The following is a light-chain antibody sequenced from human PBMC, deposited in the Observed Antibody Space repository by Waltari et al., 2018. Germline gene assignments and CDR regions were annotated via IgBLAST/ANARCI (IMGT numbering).Light chain of an antibody. CDR2: LAS. CDR3: QQSYTSPFT. CDR1: QSVAYTSDNKNC. J-gene: IGKJ4*01. Sequence: DIVMTQSPDSLAVSLGERATINCKSSQSVAYTSDNKNCLAWYQQKPGQPPKLLISLASTRESGVPDRFSGSGAGTGFTLTISSLQAEDVAVYFCQQSYTSPFTFGGGTKV. V-gene: IGKV4-1*01.